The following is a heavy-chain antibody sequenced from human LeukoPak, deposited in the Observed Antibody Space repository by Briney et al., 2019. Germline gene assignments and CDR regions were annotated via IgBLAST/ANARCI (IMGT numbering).Heavy chain of an antibody. CDR1: GFTFSSYW. CDR2: IKLDGSEK. V-gene: IGHV3-7*01. Sequence: GRSLRLSCAASGFTFSSYWMSWVRQAPGKGLEWVANIKLDGSEKYYVDSVKGRFTISRDNAKKSLYLQMNSLRAEDTAVYYCARLHNWNDVFDYWGLGTLVTVSS. D-gene: IGHD1-20*01. J-gene: IGHJ4*02. CDR3: ARLHNWNDVFDY.